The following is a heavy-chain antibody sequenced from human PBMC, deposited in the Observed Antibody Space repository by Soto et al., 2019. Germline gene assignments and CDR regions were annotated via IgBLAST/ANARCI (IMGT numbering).Heavy chain of an antibody. CDR1: GFTFSSFA. Sequence: QSGGSLRLSCAASGFTFSSFAMSWVRQAPGKGLEWVSSISGSGESTYYADSVKGRLSISRDNSKNTLYLQMNSLRAEDTAVYYCAKRREGGYYIFDYWGQGTPVTAPQ. CDR2: ISGSGEST. CDR3: AKRREGGYYIFDY. J-gene: IGHJ4*02. V-gene: IGHV3-23*01. D-gene: IGHD3-10*01.